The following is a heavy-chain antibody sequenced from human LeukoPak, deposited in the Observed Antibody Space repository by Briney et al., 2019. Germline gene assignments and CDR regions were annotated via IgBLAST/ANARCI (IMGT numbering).Heavy chain of an antibody. Sequence: PSETLSLTCTVSGGSISSYYWSWIRQPPGKGLEWIGYIYYSGTTNYNPSLKSRVTISVDTSKNQFSLKLSSVTAADTAVYYCARGHKQYYYDSSGYVGYWGQGTLVTVSS. V-gene: IGHV4-59*12. J-gene: IGHJ4*02. CDR1: GGSISSYY. CDR3: ARGHKQYYYDSSGYVGY. CDR2: IYYSGTT. D-gene: IGHD3-22*01.